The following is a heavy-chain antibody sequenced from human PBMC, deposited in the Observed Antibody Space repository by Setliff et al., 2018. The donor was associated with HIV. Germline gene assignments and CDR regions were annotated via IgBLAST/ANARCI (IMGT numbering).Heavy chain of an antibody. Sequence: SSETLSLTCTVSGGSISSYYWSWIRQPPGKGLEWIGYIYTSGSTNYNPSLKSRVTISVDTSKNQFSLKLSSVTAADTAVYYCARSPFWSGYSEYFQHWGQGTLVTVSS. D-gene: IGHD3-3*01. CDR1: GGSISSYY. CDR2: IYTSGST. CDR3: ARSPFWSGYSEYFQH. V-gene: IGHV4-4*08. J-gene: IGHJ1*01.